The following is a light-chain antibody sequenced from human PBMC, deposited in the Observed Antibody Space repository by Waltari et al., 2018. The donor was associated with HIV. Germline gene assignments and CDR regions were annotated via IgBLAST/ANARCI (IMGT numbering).Light chain of an antibody. CDR3: HQYAVPPRT. Sequence: EIVLTQSPGTLSLSPGERATLSCRASQSVAGSQLAWYQQRPGQAPRLLIYGASNRATDIADRFSGSGSETGFTLTISRLEPEDFAVYFCHQYAVPPRTFGQGTKLEIK. J-gene: IGKJ2*01. V-gene: IGKV3-20*01. CDR2: GAS. CDR1: QSVAGSQ.